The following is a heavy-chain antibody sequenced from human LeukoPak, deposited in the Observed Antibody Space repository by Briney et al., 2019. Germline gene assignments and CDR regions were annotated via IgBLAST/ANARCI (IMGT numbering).Heavy chain of an antibody. V-gene: IGHV3-23*01. Sequence: GGTLRLSCAASGFTFSSYDMTWVRQAPGPGLERVSSIRPSGDNTYYGDSVNGRFTISRDNSKNTVYLQMNNMRVDDTAVYYCARVAGWHWFDPWGQGTLVTVSS. CDR2: IRPSGDNT. CDR1: GFTFSSYD. D-gene: IGHD6-19*01. CDR3: ARVAGWHWFDP. J-gene: IGHJ5*02.